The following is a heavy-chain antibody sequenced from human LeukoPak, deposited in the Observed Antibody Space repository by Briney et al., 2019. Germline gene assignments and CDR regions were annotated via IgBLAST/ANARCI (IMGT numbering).Heavy chain of an antibody. Sequence: GGSLRLSCTASGFTFGDYAMSWVRQAPGKGLEWVGFIRSKAYGGTTEYAASVKGRFTISRDDSKSIAYLQMNSLKTEDTAVYYCTRAPPGLFYYFDYWGQGTLVTVSS. D-gene: IGHD3-22*01. CDR3: TRAPPGLFYYFDY. CDR2: IRSKAYGGTT. J-gene: IGHJ4*02. V-gene: IGHV3-49*04. CDR1: GFTFGDYA.